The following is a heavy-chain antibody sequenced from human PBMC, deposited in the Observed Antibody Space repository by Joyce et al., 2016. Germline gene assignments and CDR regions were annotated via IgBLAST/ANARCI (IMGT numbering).Heavy chain of an antibody. CDR1: GYSFTNYW. CDR2: IEPSDSHT. CDR3: VRQETSGLIDC. Sequence: EVQLVQSGAEVKKPGESLRISCEGSGYSFTNYWISWVRQMPGKGLEWVARIEPSDSHTTYSPSFQGHVTISGDKSISTAYLQWSSLKASDTGTYYCVRQETSGLIDCWGQGTLVIVSS. D-gene: IGHD7-27*01. J-gene: IGHJ4*02. V-gene: IGHV5-10-1*03.